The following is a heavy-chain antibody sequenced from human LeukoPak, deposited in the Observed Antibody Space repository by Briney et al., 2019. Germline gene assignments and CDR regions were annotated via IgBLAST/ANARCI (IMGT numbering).Heavy chain of an antibody. CDR3: ARGPSRYYYGSGSYLTLDY. CDR2: INPNSGGT. J-gene: IGHJ4*02. CDR1: GYTFTGYY. V-gene: IGHV1-2*02. Sequence: ASVKVSCKASGYTFTGYYMHWVRQAPGQGLEWMGWINPNSGGTNYAQKFQGRGTMTRDTAISTAYMELSRLRSDDTAVYYCARGPSRYYYGSGSYLTLDYWGQGTLVTVSS. D-gene: IGHD3-10*01.